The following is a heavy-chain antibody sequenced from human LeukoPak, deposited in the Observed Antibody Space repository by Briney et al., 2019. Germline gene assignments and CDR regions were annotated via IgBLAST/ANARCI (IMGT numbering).Heavy chain of an antibody. V-gene: IGHV3-23*01. Sequence: GGSLRLSCAASGFTFSSYAMSWVRQAPGKGLEWVSSITSSGAATYYADSVKGRFTISRDNSDNTLYLQMNSLRAEDTAVYYCAKDWPNYYGSNGHYYKLNGDCWGQGTLVTVSS. CDR1: GFTFSSYA. D-gene: IGHD3-22*01. CDR2: ITSSGAAT. J-gene: IGHJ4*02. CDR3: AKDWPNYYGSNGHYYKLNGDC.